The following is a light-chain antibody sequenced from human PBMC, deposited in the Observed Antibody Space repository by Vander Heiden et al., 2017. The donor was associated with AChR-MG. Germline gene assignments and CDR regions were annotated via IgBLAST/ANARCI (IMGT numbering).Light chain of an antibody. V-gene: IGKV1-8*01. Sequence: AIRMTQSPSSLSASTGDRVTITCRASQGISSYLAWYQQKPGKAPNLLIYDASTLQSDVPSRFNGSGSGTDFTLTISCLQSEDFATYYCQQEDTYPLTFGGGTKVEI. CDR3: QQEDTYPLT. CDR2: DAS. CDR1: QGISSY. J-gene: IGKJ4*01.